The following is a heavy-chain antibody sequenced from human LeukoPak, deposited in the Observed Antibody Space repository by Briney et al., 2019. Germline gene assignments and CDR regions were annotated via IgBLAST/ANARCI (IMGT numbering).Heavy chain of an antibody. CDR2: IHYSGST. J-gene: IGHJ2*01. CDR1: GGSNSSSSYY. D-gene: IGHD6-19*01. Sequence: SETLSLTCIVSGGSNSSSSYYWGWIRQPPGKGLEWIGSIHYSGSTYYNPSLKGRVTISVDTSKNQFSLKLSSATAADTAVYYCARKSLGYWYFDLWGRGTLVTVSS. V-gene: IGHV4-39*01. CDR3: ARKSLGYWYFDL.